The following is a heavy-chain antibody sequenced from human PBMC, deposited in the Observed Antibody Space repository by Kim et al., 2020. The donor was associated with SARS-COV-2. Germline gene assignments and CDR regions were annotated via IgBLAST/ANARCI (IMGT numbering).Heavy chain of an antibody. CDR1: GFTFSSYG. V-gene: IGHV3-23*01. CDR2: LSGTGNRS. J-gene: IGHJ6*01. D-gene: IGHD3-22*01. CDR3: ARINIPNYNDSCGLDV. Sequence: GGSLRLSCAASGFTFSSYGMSWVRQAPGKGLEWVSALSGTGNRSYYADSVKGRFTISRDNSKDTLNLQMNSLRVEDTAVYYCARINIPNYNDSCGLDV.